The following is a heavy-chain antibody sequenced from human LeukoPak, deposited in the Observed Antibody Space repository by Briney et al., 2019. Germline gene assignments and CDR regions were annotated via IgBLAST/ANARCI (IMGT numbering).Heavy chain of an antibody. CDR3: AKDYLEQLVMFDV. J-gene: IGHJ3*01. V-gene: IGHV3-23*01. D-gene: IGHD6-13*01. CDR1: GFTFRSYA. Sequence: GGSLRLSCAASGFTFRSYAMSWVRQAPGKGLEWVSSVTGDGEPTFYADSVKGRFSVSRDNSRNTLFLTMNSLRVEDTALYYCAKDYLEQLVMFDVWGQGTMVTVSS. CDR2: VTGDGEPT.